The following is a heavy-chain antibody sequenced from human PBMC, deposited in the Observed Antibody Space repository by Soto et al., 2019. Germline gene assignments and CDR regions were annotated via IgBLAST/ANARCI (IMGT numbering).Heavy chain of an antibody. V-gene: IGHV5-51*01. Sequence: GESLKLSCKGSGYSFTSYWIGWVRQMPGKGLEWMGIIYPGDSDTRYSPSFQGQVTISADKSISTAYLQWSSLKASDTAMYYCARRGEDYYDSMTMDVWGQGTTVTVSS. CDR1: GYSFTSYW. J-gene: IGHJ6*02. D-gene: IGHD3-22*01. CDR3: ARRGEDYYDSMTMDV. CDR2: IYPGDSDT.